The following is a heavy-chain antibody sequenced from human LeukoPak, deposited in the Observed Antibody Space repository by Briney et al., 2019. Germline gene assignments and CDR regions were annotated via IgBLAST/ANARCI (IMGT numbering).Heavy chain of an antibody. CDR2: IIPIFGTA. CDR3: AREGGYSGYDLVKPFDY. J-gene: IGHJ4*02. D-gene: IGHD5-12*01. V-gene: IGHV1-69*13. CDR1: GGTFSSYA. Sequence: SVKVSCKASGGTFSSYAISWVRQAPGQGLEWMGGIIPIFGTANYAQKFQGRVTITADESTSTAYMELSSLRSEDTAVYYCAREGGYSGYDLVKPFDYWGQGTLVTVSS.